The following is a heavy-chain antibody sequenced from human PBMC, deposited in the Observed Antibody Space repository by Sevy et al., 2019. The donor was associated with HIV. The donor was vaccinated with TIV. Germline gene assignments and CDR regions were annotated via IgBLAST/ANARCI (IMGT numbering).Heavy chain of an antibody. D-gene: IGHD2-8*01. CDR1: GLTFRSHA. CDR3: AREAGYSTKNDAFAF. CDR2: ISYDGAVR. V-gene: IGHV3-30-3*01. J-gene: IGHJ3*01. Sequence: GGSLRLSCAASGLTFRSHAMHWVRQAPGKGPEWVTVISYDGAVRYYGESVKGRFTVSRDNSKNTLYLQMNSLRPDDTAVYYCAREAGYSTKNDAFAFWGQGTMVTVSS.